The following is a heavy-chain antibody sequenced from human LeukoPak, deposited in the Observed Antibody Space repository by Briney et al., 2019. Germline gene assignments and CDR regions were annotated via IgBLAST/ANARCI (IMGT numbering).Heavy chain of an antibody. V-gene: IGHV3-23*01. Sequence: PGGSLRPSCAASGFTFSTYTMHWVRQAPGKGLEWVSAISGSGGSTYYADSVKGRFTISRDNSKNTLYLQMNSLRAEDTAVYYCAKAPIEILTGYYNIPTFQHWGQGTLVTVSS. J-gene: IGHJ1*01. CDR2: ISGSGGST. CDR3: AKAPIEILTGYYNIPTFQH. CDR1: GFTFSTYT. D-gene: IGHD3-9*01.